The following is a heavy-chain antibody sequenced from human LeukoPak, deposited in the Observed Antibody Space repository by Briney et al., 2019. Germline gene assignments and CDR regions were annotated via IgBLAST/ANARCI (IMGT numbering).Heavy chain of an antibody. J-gene: IGHJ4*02. Sequence: SETLSLTCTVSGGSISSYCWSWIRQPPGKGLEWIGYIYYSGSTYYNPSLKSRVTISVDTSKNQFSLKLSSVTAADTAVYYCARDSSGYDTLDYWGQGTLVTVSS. V-gene: IGHV4-59*01. CDR1: GGSISSYC. CDR2: IYYSGST. D-gene: IGHD5-12*01. CDR3: ARDSSGYDTLDY.